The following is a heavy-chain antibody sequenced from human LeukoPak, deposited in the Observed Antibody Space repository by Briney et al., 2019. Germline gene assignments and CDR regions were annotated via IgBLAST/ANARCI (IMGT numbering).Heavy chain of an antibody. D-gene: IGHD3-22*01. J-gene: IGHJ4*02. Sequence: SETLSLTCTVSGGSISSYYWSWIRQPPGKGLEWIGYIYYSATTNYNPSLKSRVTISVDTSKNQFSLKLSFVTAADTAVYYCARGGDYYDSSGPDYWGQGTLVTVSS. CDR2: IYYSATT. CDR1: GGSISSYY. V-gene: IGHV4-59*01. CDR3: ARGGDYYDSSGPDY.